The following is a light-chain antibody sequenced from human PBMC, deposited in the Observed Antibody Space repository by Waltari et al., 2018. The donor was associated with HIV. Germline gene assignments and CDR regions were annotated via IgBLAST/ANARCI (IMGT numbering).Light chain of an antibody. Sequence: EIVLTQSPATLSLSPGEGATLSCRASESVSRYVAWYQQKPGQPPRLLIYDASNRASGVPARFRGSGSGTDFTLTISRLEPEDFAVYYCQQYNKWPPYTFGQGTNLEIK. CDR3: QQYNKWPPYT. V-gene: IGKV3-11*01. CDR1: ESVSRY. J-gene: IGKJ2*01. CDR2: DAS.